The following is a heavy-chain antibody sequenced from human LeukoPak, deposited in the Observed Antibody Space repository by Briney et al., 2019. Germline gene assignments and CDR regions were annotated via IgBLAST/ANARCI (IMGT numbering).Heavy chain of an antibody. CDR1: GGSFSGYY. V-gene: IGHV4-34*12. Sequence: SETLSLTCAVYGGSFSGYYWSWIRQPPGKGLEWIGEIIHSGSTNYNPSLKSRVTISVDMSKNQFSLKLSSVTAADTAVYYCARAPCGGDCYSDYWGQGTLVTVSS. D-gene: IGHD2-21*02. CDR2: IIHSGST. J-gene: IGHJ4*02. CDR3: ARAPCGGDCYSDY.